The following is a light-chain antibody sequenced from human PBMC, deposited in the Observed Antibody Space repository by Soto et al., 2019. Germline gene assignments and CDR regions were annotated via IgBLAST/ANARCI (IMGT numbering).Light chain of an antibody. CDR3: QSYDSSLSGVV. J-gene: IGLJ2*01. Sequence: QSVLTQPPSVSGAPGQRVTISCTGSSSNIGAGYDVHWYQQLPGTAPKLLIYGNSNRPSGVPDRFSGSKSGTSASLAITGLQAEDEADYYCQSYDSSLSGVVFGGGTNDRP. CDR2: GNS. CDR1: SSNIGAGYD. V-gene: IGLV1-40*01.